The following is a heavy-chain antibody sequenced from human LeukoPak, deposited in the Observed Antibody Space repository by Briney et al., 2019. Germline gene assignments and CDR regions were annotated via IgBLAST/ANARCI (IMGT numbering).Heavy chain of an antibody. Sequence: ASVKVSCKASGYTFTSYGISWVRQAPGQGLEWMGWISAYNGNTNYAQKLQGRVTMTTDTSTSTAYMELRSLRSDDTAVYYCARALHDDSSGYPFDYWGRGTLVTVSS. CDR1: GYTFTSYG. D-gene: IGHD3-22*01. V-gene: IGHV1-18*01. CDR2: ISAYNGNT. CDR3: ARALHDDSSGYPFDY. J-gene: IGHJ4*02.